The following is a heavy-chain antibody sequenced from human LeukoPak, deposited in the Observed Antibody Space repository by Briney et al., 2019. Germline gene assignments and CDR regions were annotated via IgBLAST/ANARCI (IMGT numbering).Heavy chain of an antibody. V-gene: IGHV1-2*02. CDR2: INPNSGGT. CDR3: ARGPSESIAVVVAATPPGY. D-gene: IGHD2-15*01. J-gene: IGHJ4*02. CDR1: GYTFTNYY. Sequence: ASVKVSCKASGYTFTNYYIHWVRQAPGQGLEWMGWINPNSGGTNYAQKFQGRVTMTRDTSISTAYMEVSRLRSDDTAVYYCARGPSESIAVVVAATPPGYWGQGTLVTVSS.